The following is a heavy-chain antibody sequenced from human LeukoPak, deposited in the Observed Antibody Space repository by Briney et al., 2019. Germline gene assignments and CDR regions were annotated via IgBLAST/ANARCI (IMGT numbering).Heavy chain of an antibody. V-gene: IGHV4-39*07. CDR1: GGSISSSSYY. D-gene: IGHD3-10*01. J-gene: IGHJ4*02. CDR3: ARLQGSGTYSHIDY. Sequence: SETLSLTCTVSGGSISSSSYYWGWIRRPPGKGLEWIGSIYYSGSTYYNPSLKSRVTISVDTSKNQFSLKLSSVTAADTAMYYCARLQGSGTYSHIDYWGQGTLVTVSS. CDR2: IYYSGST.